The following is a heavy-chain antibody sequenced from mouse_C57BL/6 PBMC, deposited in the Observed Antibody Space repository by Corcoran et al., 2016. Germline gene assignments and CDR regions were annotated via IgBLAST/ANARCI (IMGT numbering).Heavy chain of an antibody. V-gene: IGHV1-19*01. CDR1: GYTFTDYY. D-gene: IGHD2-5*01. CDR2: INPYNGGT. Sequence: EVQLQQSGPVLVKPGASVKMSCKASGYTFTDYYMNWVKQSHGKSLEWIGVINPYNGGTSYNQKFKDKATLTVDKSSSTAYMELNSLTSEDSAVYYCSRTYYSNQPWFAYWGQGTLVTVSA. J-gene: IGHJ3*01. CDR3: SRTYYSNQPWFAY.